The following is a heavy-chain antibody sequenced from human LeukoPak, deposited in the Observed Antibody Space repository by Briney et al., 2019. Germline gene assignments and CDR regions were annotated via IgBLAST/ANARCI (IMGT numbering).Heavy chain of an antibody. Sequence: ASVKVSCKASGYTFTGYYMHWVRQAPGQGLEWMGRINPNSGGTNYAQKFQGRVTMTRDTCISTAYMELSRLRSDDTAVYYCATYHDFWSGYYTYYFDYWGQGTLVTVSS. CDR3: ATYHDFWSGYYTYYFDY. CDR1: GYTFTGYY. D-gene: IGHD3-3*01. V-gene: IGHV1-2*06. CDR2: INPNSGGT. J-gene: IGHJ4*02.